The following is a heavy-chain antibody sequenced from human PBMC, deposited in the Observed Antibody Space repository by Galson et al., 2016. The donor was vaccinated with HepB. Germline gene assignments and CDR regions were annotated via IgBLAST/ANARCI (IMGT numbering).Heavy chain of an antibody. D-gene: IGHD2-15*01. J-gene: IGHJ6*02. V-gene: IGHV3-53*01. Sequence: SLRLSCAASGFSVSDNYLSWVRQAPGKGLEWVSVIYSGSGGNTYYAGSVKGRFTISRDNSKNTLYHQMNSLGAEDTAIYYCARALGGYCSGGSCYSGRPHGMDVWGQGTTVTASS. CDR1: GFSVSDNY. CDR2: IYSGSGGNT. CDR3: ARALGGYCSGGSCYSGRPHGMDV.